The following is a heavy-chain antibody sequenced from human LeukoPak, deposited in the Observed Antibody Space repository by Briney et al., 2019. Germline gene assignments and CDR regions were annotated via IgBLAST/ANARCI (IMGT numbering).Heavy chain of an antibody. CDR2: TYYRSKWYN. Sequence: SQTLSLTCAISGDSVSSNSAAWNWIRRSPSRGLEWLGRTYYRSKWYNDYAVSVKSRITINPDTSKNQFSLQLNSVTPEDTAVYYCARIVVVPAATPGRYFYYGMDVWGKGATVTVSS. D-gene: IGHD2-2*02. CDR1: GDSVSSNSAA. V-gene: IGHV6-1*01. J-gene: IGHJ6*04. CDR3: ARIVVVPAATPGRYFYYGMDV.